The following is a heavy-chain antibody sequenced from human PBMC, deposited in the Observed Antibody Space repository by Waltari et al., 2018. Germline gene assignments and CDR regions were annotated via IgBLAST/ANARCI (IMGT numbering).Heavy chain of an antibody. D-gene: IGHD1-26*01. CDR3: ARDPGGRYYFEY. V-gene: IGHV3-53*01. Sequence: EVQLVESGGGLIQPGGSLRLSCAAPGFTVSSTYMSWVRQAPGQGLEWVSVSDSGGNTYYADSVRGRCTIARDNSKNTLYLQMNSLRADDTAVYYCARDPGGRYYFEYWGQGSLVTVSS. J-gene: IGHJ4*02. CDR2: SDSGGNT. CDR1: GFTVSSTY.